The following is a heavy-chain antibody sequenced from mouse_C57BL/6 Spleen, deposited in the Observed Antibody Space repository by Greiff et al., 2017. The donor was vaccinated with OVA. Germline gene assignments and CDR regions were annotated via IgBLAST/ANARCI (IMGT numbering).Heavy chain of an antibody. J-gene: IGHJ2*01. Sequence: EVKLVESEGGLVQPGSSMKLSCTASGFTFSDYYMAWVRQVPEKGLEWVANINYDGSSTYYLDSLKSRFIISRDNAKNILYLQMSSLKSEDTATYYCARDSGYYGSTYFDYWGQGTTLTVSS. V-gene: IGHV5-16*01. CDR2: INYDGSST. D-gene: IGHD1-1*01. CDR3: ARDSGYYGSTYFDY. CDR1: GFTFSDYY.